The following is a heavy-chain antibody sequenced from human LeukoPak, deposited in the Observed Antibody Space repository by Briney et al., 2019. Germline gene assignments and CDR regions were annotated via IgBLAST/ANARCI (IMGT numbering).Heavy chain of an antibody. D-gene: IGHD4-17*01. CDR3: ASRYDYGDYAPLDY. Sequence: PGGSLRLSCAASGFTFSSYAMSWVRQAPGKGLEWVSAISGSGGSTYYADSVKGRFTISRDNSKNTLYLQMNSLRAEVTAVYYCASRYDYGDYAPLDYWGQGTLVTVSS. CDR2: ISGSGGST. CDR1: GFTFSSYA. J-gene: IGHJ4*02. V-gene: IGHV3-23*01.